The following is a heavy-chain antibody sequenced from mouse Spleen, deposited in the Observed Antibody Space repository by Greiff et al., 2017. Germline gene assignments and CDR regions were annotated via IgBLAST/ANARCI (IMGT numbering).Heavy chain of an antibody. CDR1: GFTFSSYA. V-gene: IGHV5-9-3*01. J-gene: IGHJ2*01. Sequence: EVQVVESGGGLVKRGGSLKLSCAASGFTFSSYAMSWVRQTPEKRLEWVATISSGGGNTYYPDSVKGRFTISRDNAKNTLYLQMSSLKSEDTAMYYCARQNWDYFDYWGQGTTLTVSS. D-gene: IGHD4-1*01. CDR2: ISSGGGNT. CDR3: ARQNWDYFDY.